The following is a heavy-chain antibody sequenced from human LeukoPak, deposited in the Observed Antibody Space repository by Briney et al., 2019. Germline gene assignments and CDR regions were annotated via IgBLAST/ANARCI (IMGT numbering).Heavy chain of an antibody. Sequence: GGSLRLSCAASGFTFSSYSMNWVRQAPGKGLEWVSYISSSSSTIYYADSVKGRFTISRDNAKNSLYLQMNSLRAEDTAVYYCARGGYYDSSGYSQYWGQGTLVTVSS. CDR3: ARGGYYDSSGYSQY. CDR2: ISSSSSTI. J-gene: IGHJ4*02. D-gene: IGHD3-22*01. CDR1: GFTFSSYS. V-gene: IGHV3-48*04.